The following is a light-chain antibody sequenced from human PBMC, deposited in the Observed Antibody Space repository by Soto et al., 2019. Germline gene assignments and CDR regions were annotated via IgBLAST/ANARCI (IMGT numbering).Light chain of an antibody. V-gene: IGLV3-1*01. J-gene: IGLJ2*01. Sequence: SYELTQPPSVSVSPGQTASITCSGEKWGDKYACWYQQKPRQSPVLVIYQDSKRPSGIPERFSGSNSGNTATLTISGTQAMDEADYYCQAWDSSTVVFGGGTKLTVL. CDR2: QDS. CDR3: QAWDSSTVV. CDR1: KWGDKY.